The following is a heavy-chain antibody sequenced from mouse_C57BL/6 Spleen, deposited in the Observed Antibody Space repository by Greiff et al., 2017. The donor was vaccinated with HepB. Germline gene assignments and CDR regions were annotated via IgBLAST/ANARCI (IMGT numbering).Heavy chain of an antibody. CDR1: GYAFSSYW. Sequence: QVQLQQSGAELVKPGASVKISCKASGYAFSSYWMNWVKQRPGKGLEWIGQIYPGDGDTNYNGKFKGKATLTADKSSSTAYMQLSSLTSEDSAVYFCARSEMMVTPGNLYAMDYWGQGTSVTVSS. D-gene: IGHD2-3*01. CDR2: IYPGDGDT. CDR3: ARSEMMVTPGNLYAMDY. J-gene: IGHJ4*01. V-gene: IGHV1-80*01.